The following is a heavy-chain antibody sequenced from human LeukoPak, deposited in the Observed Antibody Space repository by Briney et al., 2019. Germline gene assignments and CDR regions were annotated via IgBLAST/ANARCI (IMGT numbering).Heavy chain of an antibody. J-gene: IGHJ6*03. V-gene: IGHV4-39*07. CDR2: IYYSGST. D-gene: IGHD6-13*01. CDR1: GGSISSSSYY. CDR3: ARGLFGPASIAAPWPGYMDV. Sequence: SETLSLTCTVCGGSISSSSYYWGWIRQPPGKGLEWIGSIYYSGSTYYNPSLKSRVTISVDTSKNQFSLKLSSVTAADTAVYYCARGLFGPASIAAPWPGYMDVWGKGTTVTVSS.